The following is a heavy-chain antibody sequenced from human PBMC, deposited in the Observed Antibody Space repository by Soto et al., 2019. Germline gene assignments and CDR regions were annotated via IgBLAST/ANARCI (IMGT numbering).Heavy chain of an antibody. D-gene: IGHD3-10*01. CDR3: ARYRLYYDSGSFPYYFDH. CDR1: GGSISSGDHY. V-gene: IGHV4-30-4*01. J-gene: IGHJ4*02. CDR2: IYYSGST. Sequence: SETLSLTCTVSGGSISSGDHYWSWIRQPPGKGLEWIGYIYYSGSTYYNPSLRTRVTISRDTSKNQFSLKLTSVTAADTAVYFCARYRLYYDSGSFPYYFDHWGQGTLVTVSS.